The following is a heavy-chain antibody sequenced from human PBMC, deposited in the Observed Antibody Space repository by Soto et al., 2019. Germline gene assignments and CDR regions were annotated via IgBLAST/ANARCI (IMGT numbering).Heavy chain of an antibody. V-gene: IGHV1-18*01. J-gene: IGHJ4*02. CDR1: GYTFTSYG. CDR2: ISAYNGNT. CDR3: ARDQASYYYDSSGYDY. D-gene: IGHD3-22*01. Sequence: GASVKVSCKASGYTFTSYGISWVRQAPGQGREWMGWISAYNGNTNYAQKLQGRVTMTTDTSTSTAYMELRSLRSDDTAVYYCARDQASYYYDSSGYDYWGQGTLVTVSS.